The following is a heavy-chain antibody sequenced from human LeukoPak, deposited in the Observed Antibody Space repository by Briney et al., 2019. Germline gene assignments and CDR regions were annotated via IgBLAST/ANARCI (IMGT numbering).Heavy chain of an antibody. CDR3: ARGAPYSSYYYYYSMDV. Sequence: SETLSLTCTVSGGSISSYYWSWIRQPPGKGLEWIGYIYYSGSTNYNPSLKSRVTISVDTSKNQFSLKLSSVIAADTAVYYCARGAPYSSYYYYYSMDVWGQGTTVTVSS. J-gene: IGHJ6*02. CDR2: IYYSGST. CDR1: GGSISSYY. D-gene: IGHD2-15*01. V-gene: IGHV4-59*01.